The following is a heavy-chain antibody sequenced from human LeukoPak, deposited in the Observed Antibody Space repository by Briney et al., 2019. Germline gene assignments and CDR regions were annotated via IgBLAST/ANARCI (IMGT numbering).Heavy chain of an antibody. J-gene: IGHJ3*02. V-gene: IGHV3-23*01. Sequence: PGGSLRLSCAASGFTVSSNYMSWVRQAPGKGLEWVSAISGSGGSTYYADSVKGRFTISRDNSKNTLYLQMNSLRAEDTAVYYCAKDRYYYDSSGLDAFDIWGQGTMVTVSS. D-gene: IGHD3-22*01. CDR3: AKDRYYYDSSGLDAFDI. CDR2: ISGSGGST. CDR1: GFTVSSNY.